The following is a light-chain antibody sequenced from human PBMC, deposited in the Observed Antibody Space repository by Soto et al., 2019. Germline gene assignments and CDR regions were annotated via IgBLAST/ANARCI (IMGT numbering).Light chain of an antibody. J-gene: IGLJ2*01. CDR1: SSNIGSNY. Sequence: QPVLTQPPSASGTPGQTVTISCSGSSSNIGSNYVYWYQQLPGTAPKLLIYKNNQRPSGVPDRFSGSKSGTSASLAISGLRSEDEADYYCAAWDDTLSGLFGGGTQLTVL. CDR2: KNN. CDR3: AAWDDTLSGL. V-gene: IGLV1-47*01.